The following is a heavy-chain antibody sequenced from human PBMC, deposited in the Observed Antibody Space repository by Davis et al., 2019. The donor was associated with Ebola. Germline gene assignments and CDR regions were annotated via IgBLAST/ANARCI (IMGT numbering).Heavy chain of an antibody. Sequence: GESLKISCAASGFTFSKAWMSWVRQAPGKGLEWVAFIRFDGSEKYYADSVKGRFTISRENSKATLDLQMNSVRAEDTAVYYCVRGFLYVIWGQGTMVTVSS. V-gene: IGHV3-30*02. CDR3: VRGFLYVI. J-gene: IGHJ3*02. CDR2: IRFDGSEK. D-gene: IGHD3-3*01. CDR1: GFTFSKAW.